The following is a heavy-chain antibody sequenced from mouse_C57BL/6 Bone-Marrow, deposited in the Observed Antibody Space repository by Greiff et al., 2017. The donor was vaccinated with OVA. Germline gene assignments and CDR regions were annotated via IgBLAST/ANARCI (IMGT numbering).Heavy chain of an antibody. CDR2: IDPENGDT. Sequence: EVKLMESGAELVRPGASVKLSCTASGFNIKDDYMHWVKQRPEQGLEWIGWIDPENGDTEYASKFQGKATITADTSSNTAYLQLSSLTSEDTAVYYCTRGLFGYWGQGTTLTVSS. J-gene: IGHJ2*01. CDR3: TRGLFGY. CDR1: GFNIKDDY. D-gene: IGHD3-3*01. V-gene: IGHV14-4*01.